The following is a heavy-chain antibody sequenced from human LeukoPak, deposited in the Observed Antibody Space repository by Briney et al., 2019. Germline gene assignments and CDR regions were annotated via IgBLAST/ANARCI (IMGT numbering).Heavy chain of an antibody. J-gene: IGHJ6*03. Sequence: SETLSLTCTVSGGSISSYYWSWIQQPPGKGLEWIGYIYYSGSTNYNPSLKSRVTISVGTSKNQFSLKLSSVTAADTAVYYCARDVVVVAATPSGHYYYMDVWGKGTTVTVSS. V-gene: IGHV4-59*01. CDR1: GGSISSYY. CDR3: ARDVVVVAATPSGHYYYMDV. D-gene: IGHD2-15*01. CDR2: IYYSGST.